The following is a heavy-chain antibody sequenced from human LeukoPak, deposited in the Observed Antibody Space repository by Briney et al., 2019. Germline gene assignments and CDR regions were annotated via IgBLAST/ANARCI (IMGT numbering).Heavy chain of an antibody. CDR2: ISSSSSYI. Sequence: GGSLRLSCAASGFTFSSYSMNWVRQAPGKGLEWVSSISSSSSYIYYADSVEGRFTISRDNAKNSLYLQMNSLRAEDTAVYYCARVYYDFWSGYRQSDYWGQGTLVTVSS. CDR3: ARVYYDFWSGYRQSDY. V-gene: IGHV3-21*01. J-gene: IGHJ4*02. CDR1: GFTFSSYS. D-gene: IGHD3-3*01.